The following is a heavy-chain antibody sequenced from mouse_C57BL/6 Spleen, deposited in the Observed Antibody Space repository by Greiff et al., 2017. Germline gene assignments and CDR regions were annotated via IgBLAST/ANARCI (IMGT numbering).Heavy chain of an antibody. V-gene: IGHV1-76*01. Sequence: VQLQESGAELVRPGASVKLSCKASGYTFTDYYINWVKQRPGQGLEWIARIYPGSGNTYYNEKFKGKATLTAEKSSSTAYMQLSSLTSEDSAVYFCAREGYGHWYFDVWGTGTTVTVSS. CDR1: GYTFTDYY. J-gene: IGHJ1*03. D-gene: IGHD1-1*02. CDR2: IYPGSGNT. CDR3: AREGYGHWYFDV.